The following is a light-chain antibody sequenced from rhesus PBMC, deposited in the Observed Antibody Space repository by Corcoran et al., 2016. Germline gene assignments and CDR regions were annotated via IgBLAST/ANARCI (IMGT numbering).Light chain of an antibody. CDR3: QQHNSNPWT. CDR1: QGISNW. Sequence: DIQMTQSPSSLSASVGDRVTITCQASQGISNWLAWYQQKPRKAPKLLIYAASSLQSGVPSRFSGSGSRTEFAPTISSLQPEDFTTYYCQQHNSNPWTFGQGTKVEIK. V-gene: IGKV1-33*02. J-gene: IGKJ1*01. CDR2: AAS.